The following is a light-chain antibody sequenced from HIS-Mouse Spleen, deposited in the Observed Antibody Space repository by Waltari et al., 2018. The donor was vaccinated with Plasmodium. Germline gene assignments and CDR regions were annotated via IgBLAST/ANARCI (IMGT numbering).Light chain of an antibody. CDR3: QQSYSTPLFT. V-gene: IGKV1-39*01. J-gene: IGKJ3*01. CDR1: QSISSY. CDR2: AAS. Sequence: DIQMTQSPSSLSASVGDRVTITCRASQSISSYLNWYQQKPGKDPKLLIYAASSLQSGVPSRFSGSGSGTDFTLTISSLQPEDFATYYGQQSYSTPLFTFGPGTKVDIK.